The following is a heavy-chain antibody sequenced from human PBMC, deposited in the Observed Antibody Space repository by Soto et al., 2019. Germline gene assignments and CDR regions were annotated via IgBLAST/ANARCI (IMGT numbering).Heavy chain of an antibody. CDR2: IYYSGST. CDR1: GGSISSYY. Sequence: SETLSLTCTVSGGSISSYYWSWIRQPPGKGLEWIGYIYYSGSTYYNPSLKSRVTISVDRSKNQFSLKLSSVTAADTAVYYCARGGVDYYDSSGYYFPPYYFDYWGQGTLVTVSS. V-gene: IGHV4-59*12. J-gene: IGHJ4*02. CDR3: ARGGVDYYDSSGYYFPPYYFDY. D-gene: IGHD3-22*01.